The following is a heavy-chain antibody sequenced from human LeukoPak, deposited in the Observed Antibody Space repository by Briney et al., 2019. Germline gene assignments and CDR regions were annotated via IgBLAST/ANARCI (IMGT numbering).Heavy chain of an antibody. CDR1: GFTFSSYS. D-gene: IGHD3-3*01. CDR2: ISSSSYI. V-gene: IGHV3-21*01. Sequence: GGSLRLSCAASGFTFSSYSMNWVRQAPGKGLEWVSSISSSSYIYYTDSVKGRFTISRDNSKNSLYLKMNSLRSEDTAVYYCYRDPKITFFRVVITRCAFDIWGQGTMVTVSS. CDR3: YRDPKITFFRVVITRCAFDI. J-gene: IGHJ3*02.